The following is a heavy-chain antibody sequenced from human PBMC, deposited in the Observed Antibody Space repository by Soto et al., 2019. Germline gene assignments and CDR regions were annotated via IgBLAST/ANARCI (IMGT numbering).Heavy chain of an antibody. J-gene: IGHJ6*02. CDR2: IWYDGSNK. CDR1: GFTFSSYG. Sequence: QVQLVESGGGVVQPGRSLRLSCAASGFTFSSYGMHWVRQAPGKGLEWVAVIWYDGSNKYYADSVKGRFTISRDNSKNTLYLQMNSRRAEDTAVYYCARVNYGMDVWGQGTTVTVSS. CDR3: ARVNYGMDV. V-gene: IGHV3-33*01.